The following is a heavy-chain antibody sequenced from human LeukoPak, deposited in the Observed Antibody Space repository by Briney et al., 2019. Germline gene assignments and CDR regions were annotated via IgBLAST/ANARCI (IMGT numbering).Heavy chain of an antibody. CDR2: IYYSGST. CDR3: ARRYYYYDSSGYYAAFDI. CDR1: GGSISSYY. Sequence: SETLSLTCTVSGGSISSYYWSWIRQPPGKGLEWIGYIYYSGSTNYNASLKSRVTISVDTSKNQFSLKLSSVTAADTAVYYCARRYYYYDSSGYYAAFDIWGQGTMVTVSS. D-gene: IGHD3-22*01. V-gene: IGHV4-59*08. J-gene: IGHJ3*02.